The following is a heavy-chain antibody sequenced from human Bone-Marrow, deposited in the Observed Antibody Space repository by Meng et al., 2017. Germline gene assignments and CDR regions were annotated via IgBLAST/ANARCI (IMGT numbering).Heavy chain of an antibody. J-gene: IGHJ4*02. D-gene: IGHD6-19*01. CDR3: ASWIYSCGWQ. CDR2: IYHGGDT. Sequence: VQLQASGPGLVKPSGTLSLTCVVSGGSISSIDWWSWVRQPPGKGLEWIGEIYHGGDTNYNPSLKSRVTIAIDRSKNQFSLKLSSVTAADTAVYYCASWIYSCGWQWGQGTLVTVSS. V-gene: IGHV4/OR15-8*02. CDR1: GGSISSIDW.